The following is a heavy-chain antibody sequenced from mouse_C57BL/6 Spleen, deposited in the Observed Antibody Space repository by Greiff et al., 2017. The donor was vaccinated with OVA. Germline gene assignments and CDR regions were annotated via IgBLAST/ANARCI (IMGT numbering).Heavy chain of an antibody. Sequence: QVQLQQSGAELVKPGASVKLSCKASGYTFTSYWMQWVKQRPGQGLEWIGEIDPSDSYTNYNQKFKGKATLTVDTSSSTAYMQLSSLTSEDSAVYYCERKDYEYDRGYWYFDGWGTGTTVTGSS. J-gene: IGHJ1*03. CDR3: ERKDYEYDRGYWYFDG. D-gene: IGHD2-4*01. CDR2: IDPSDSYT. CDR1: GYTFTSYW. V-gene: IGHV1-50*01.